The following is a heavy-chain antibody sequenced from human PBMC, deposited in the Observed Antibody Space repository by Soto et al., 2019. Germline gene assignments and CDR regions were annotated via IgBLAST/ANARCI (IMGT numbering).Heavy chain of an antibody. J-gene: IGHJ5*02. CDR2: IWYDGSNK. D-gene: IGHD1-26*01. CDR3: ARDRLKWELSGSNWFDP. V-gene: IGHV3-33*01. CDR1: GFTFSSYG. Sequence: QVQLVESGGGVVQPGRSLRLSCAASGFTFSSYGMHWVRQAPGKGLEWVAVIWYDGSNKYYADSVKRRFTISRDNSKNTLYLQMNSLRAEDTAVYYCARDRLKWELSGSNWFDPWGQGTLVTVSS.